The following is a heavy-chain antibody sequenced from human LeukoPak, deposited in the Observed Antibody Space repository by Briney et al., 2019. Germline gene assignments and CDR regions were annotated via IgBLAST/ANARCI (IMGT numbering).Heavy chain of an antibody. D-gene: IGHD4-17*01. CDR2: IRNKANGYAT. CDR3: TGQPNYGDYPN. V-gene: IGHV3-73*01. J-gene: IGHJ4*02. Sequence: PGGSLRLSCAASGFTFSGSTMHWVRQASGKGLEWVGRIRNKANGYATAYAESVKGRFTISRDDSKNTVYLQMNSLKTEDTAVYYCTGQPNYGDYPNWGQGALVTVSS. CDR1: GFTFSGST.